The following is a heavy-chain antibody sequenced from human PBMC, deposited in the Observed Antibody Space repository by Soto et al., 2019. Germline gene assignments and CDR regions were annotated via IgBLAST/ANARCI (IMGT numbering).Heavy chain of an antibody. CDR2: IYYSGST. Sequence: QVQLQESGPGLVKPSQTLSLIGTVSGGSISSGGYYWSWIRQHPGKGLEWIGYIYYSGSTYYNPSLKSRVTISVDTSKNQFSLKLSSVTAADTAVYYCARGRSDYGGNLGWFDPWGQGTLVTVSS. J-gene: IGHJ5*02. CDR3: ARGRSDYGGNLGWFDP. D-gene: IGHD4-17*01. CDR1: GGSISSGGYY. V-gene: IGHV4-31*03.